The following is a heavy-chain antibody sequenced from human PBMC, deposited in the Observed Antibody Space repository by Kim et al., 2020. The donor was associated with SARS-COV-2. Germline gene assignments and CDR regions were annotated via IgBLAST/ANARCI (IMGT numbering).Heavy chain of an antibody. D-gene: IGHD4-17*01. Sequence: RSSPSLKSRLTITKDTSKNQVVLTMTNMDPVDTATYYCAHTDYGDQSLDYWGQGTLVTVSS. J-gene: IGHJ4*02. V-gene: IGHV2-5*01. CDR3: AHTDYGDQSLDY.